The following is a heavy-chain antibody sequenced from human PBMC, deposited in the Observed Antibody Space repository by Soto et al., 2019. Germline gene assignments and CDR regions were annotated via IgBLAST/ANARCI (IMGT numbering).Heavy chain of an antibody. CDR1: GYTFTSYY. J-gene: IGHJ6*01. CDR3: GXXXSGSXYYYGMDV. CDR2: INPSGGST. V-gene: IGHV1-46*01. D-gene: IGHD3-10*01. Sequence: XVSCKASGYTFTSYYMHWVRQAPGQGLEWMGIINPSGGSTSYAQKFQGRVTMTRDTSTSTVYMELSSLRSEDTAGYYCGXXXSGSXYYYGMDVXGXGTTVTVSS.